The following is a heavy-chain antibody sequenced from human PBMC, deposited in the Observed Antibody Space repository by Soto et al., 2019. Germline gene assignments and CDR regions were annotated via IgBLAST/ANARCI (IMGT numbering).Heavy chain of an antibody. Sequence: EVQLVESGGGLVQPGRSLRLSCAVSGFTFADYAMHWVRLGPGKGREWVSGISFNSGSIGYADSVKGRFTISRDNAKNSLYLQMNSLRTEDTALYYCAKLGGSGNYEDYWGQGALVTVSS. CDR3: AKLGGSGNYEDY. J-gene: IGHJ4*02. D-gene: IGHD3-10*01. V-gene: IGHV3-9*01. CDR2: ISFNSGSI. CDR1: GFTFADYA.